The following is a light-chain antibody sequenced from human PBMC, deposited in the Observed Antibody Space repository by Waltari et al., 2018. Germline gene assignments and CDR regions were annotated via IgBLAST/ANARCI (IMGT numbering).Light chain of an antibody. V-gene: IGLV2-11*01. CDR2: SVS. CDR1: SSDVGGSKH. Sequence: QSALTQPRSVSGSPGQSVTISCTGTSSDVGGSKHVSWYKQNTGQAPKPVIHSVSERASGVPDRFSGSKSGNTASLTISGLQAEDAGDYFCCSYAGVYFWLFGGGTTLTVL. CDR3: CSYAGVYFWL. J-gene: IGLJ2*01.